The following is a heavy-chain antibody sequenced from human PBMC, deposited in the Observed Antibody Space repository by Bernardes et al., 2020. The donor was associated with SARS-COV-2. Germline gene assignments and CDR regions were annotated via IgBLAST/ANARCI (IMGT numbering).Heavy chain of an antibody. Sequence: ETLSLTCAVYGGSFSGYFWNWIRQPPGRGLEWIGGINHSGSTFYNPSLKSRVTFSVDTTKNQFSLKLSSVTDADTAIYYCARGRTPMVRGIVKGASKYFDFWGRGTQVTVSS. J-gene: IGHJ2*01. D-gene: IGHD3-10*01. V-gene: IGHV4-34*01. CDR1: GGSFSGYF. CDR3: ARGRTPMVRGIVKGASKYFDF. CDR2: INHSGST.